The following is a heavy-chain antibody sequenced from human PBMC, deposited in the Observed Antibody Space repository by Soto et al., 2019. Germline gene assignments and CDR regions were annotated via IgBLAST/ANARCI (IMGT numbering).Heavy chain of an antibody. CDR3: ACQSTYYFDY. CDR2: IYYSGST. CDR1: GGSIRSADYY. Sequence: SETLSLTCTVSGGSIRSADYYWSWIRQPPGKGLEWIGYIYYSGSTNYNPSLQSRVTISVDTSKNQFSLKLSSVTAADTAVYYCACQSTYYFDYWGQGTLVTVSS. J-gene: IGHJ4*02. V-gene: IGHV4-61*08. D-gene: IGHD2-2*01.